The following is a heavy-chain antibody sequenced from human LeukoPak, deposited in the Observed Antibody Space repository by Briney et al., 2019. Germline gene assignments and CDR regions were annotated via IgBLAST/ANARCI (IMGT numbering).Heavy chain of an antibody. CDR2: ISAYNGNT. D-gene: IGHD1-26*01. Sequence: ASVKVSCKASGYTFTSYGISWVRQAPGQGLEWMGWISAYNGNTNYAQKLQGRVTMTTDTSTSTAYMELSSLRSEDTAVYYCARGFRLGSYSRTFDYWGQGTLVTVSS. J-gene: IGHJ4*02. V-gene: IGHV1-18*01. CDR1: GYTFTSYG. CDR3: ARGFRLGSYSRTFDY.